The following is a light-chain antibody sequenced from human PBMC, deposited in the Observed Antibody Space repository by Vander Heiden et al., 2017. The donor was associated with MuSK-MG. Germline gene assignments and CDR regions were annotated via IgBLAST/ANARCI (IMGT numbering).Light chain of an antibody. CDR3: FHCHGGPWV. J-gene: IGLJ3*02. CDR2: DTS. Sequence: QPVVTQEPSLTASPGGTVTLTCGSSTGAVTSGHNPYWIQQKPGQAPRTLIDDTSSKHAWTPARFSGSLLGGKAALTLSGAQPEDEADYCCFHCHGGPWVFGGGTKLTVL. CDR1: TGAVTSGHN. V-gene: IGLV7-46*01.